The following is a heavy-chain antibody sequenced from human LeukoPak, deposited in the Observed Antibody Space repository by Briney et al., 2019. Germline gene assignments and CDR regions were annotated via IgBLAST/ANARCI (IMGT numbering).Heavy chain of an antibody. CDR1: GFTVSSNY. J-gene: IGHJ4*02. D-gene: IGHD3-10*01. Sequence: GGSLRLSCAASGFTVSSNYMSWVRQAPGKGVEWVSVIYSGGSTYYADSVKGRFTTSRDNSKNTLYLQMNSLRAEDTAVYYCARETVRGVFDYWGQGTLVTVSS. CDR2: IYSGGST. CDR3: ARETVRGVFDY. V-gene: IGHV3-53*01.